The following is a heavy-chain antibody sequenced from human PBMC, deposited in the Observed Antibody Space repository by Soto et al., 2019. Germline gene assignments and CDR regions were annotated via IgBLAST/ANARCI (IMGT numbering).Heavy chain of an antibody. Sequence: EVQLLESGGGLVQPGGSLRLSCAASGFTFGSYAMSWVRQAPGKGLEWVSAISGSGGNTYYADSVKGRFTISRDNSKNALYLQISSLRVEDPAVYYCAEDRGLGGGSGYDYWGQGLLVTVSS. D-gene: IGHD2-15*01. V-gene: IGHV3-23*01. CDR3: AEDRGLGGGSGYDY. CDR1: GFTFGSYA. J-gene: IGHJ4*02. CDR2: ISGSGGNT.